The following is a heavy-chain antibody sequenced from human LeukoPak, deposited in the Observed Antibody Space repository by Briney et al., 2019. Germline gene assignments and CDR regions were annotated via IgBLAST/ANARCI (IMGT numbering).Heavy chain of an antibody. D-gene: IGHD2-2*02. CDR3: ARAPYCSSTSCYRWFDP. Sequence: SETLSLTCTVSGGSISSSSYYWGWIRQPLGKGLEWIGSIYYSGSTYYNPSLKSRVTISVDTSKNQFSLKLSSVTAADTAVYYCARAPYCSSTSCYRWFDPWGQGTLVTVSS. V-gene: IGHV4-39*07. CDR2: IYYSGST. CDR1: GGSISSSSYY. J-gene: IGHJ5*02.